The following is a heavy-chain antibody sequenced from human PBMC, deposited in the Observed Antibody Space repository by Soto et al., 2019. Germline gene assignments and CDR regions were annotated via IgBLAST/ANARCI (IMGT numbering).Heavy chain of an antibody. CDR3: TTASFLVATYENFDY. D-gene: IGHD5-12*01. CDR1: GFTFSNAW. J-gene: IGHJ4*02. Sequence: GGSLRLSCAASGFTFSNAWMNWVRQAPGKGLEWVGRIKSKTDGGTTDYAAPVKGRFTISRDDSKNTLYLQMNSLKTEDTAVYYCTTASFLVATYENFDYWGQGTLVTVSS. CDR2: IKSKTDGGTT. V-gene: IGHV3-15*07.